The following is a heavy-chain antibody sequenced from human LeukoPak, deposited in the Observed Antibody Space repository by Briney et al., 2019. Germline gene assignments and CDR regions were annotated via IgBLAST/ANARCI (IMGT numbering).Heavy chain of an antibody. CDR3: ARARFLERRASYFDY. J-gene: IGHJ4*02. CDR1: GGSISSYY. CDR2: IYTSGST. D-gene: IGHD1-1*01. V-gene: IGHV4-4*07. Sequence: SETLSLTCTVSGGSISSYYWSRIRQPAGKGLEWIGRIYTSGSTNYNPSLKSRVTMSVDTSKNQFSLKLSSVTAADTAVYYCARARFLERRASYFDYWGQGTLVTVSS.